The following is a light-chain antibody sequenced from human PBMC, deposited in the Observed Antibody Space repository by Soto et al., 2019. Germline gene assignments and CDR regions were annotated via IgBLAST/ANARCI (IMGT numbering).Light chain of an antibody. Sequence: DIPMTQSPSSLSASVGARVTITCRASESIGSHLNWYQQKPGQAPKALIYAVSSLQSGVPSRFSGSGSGTDFTLTISSLQPEDFATYYCQQSYSAPQFTFGPGTKVDIK. CDR2: AVS. CDR1: ESIGSH. J-gene: IGKJ3*01. CDR3: QQSYSAPQFT. V-gene: IGKV1-39*01.